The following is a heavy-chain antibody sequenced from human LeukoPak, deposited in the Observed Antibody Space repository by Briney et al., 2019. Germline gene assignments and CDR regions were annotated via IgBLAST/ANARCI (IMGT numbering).Heavy chain of an antibody. CDR2: FDPEDGET. Sequence: ASVKVSCKVSGYTLTELSMHWVRQAPGKGLEWMGGFDPEDGETIYAQEFQGRVTMTEDTSTDTAYMELSSLRSEDTAVYYCAFEERLSGSYLGAFDIWGQGTMVTVSS. D-gene: IGHD1-26*01. CDR1: GYTLTELS. V-gene: IGHV1-24*01. CDR3: AFEERLSGSYLGAFDI. J-gene: IGHJ3*02.